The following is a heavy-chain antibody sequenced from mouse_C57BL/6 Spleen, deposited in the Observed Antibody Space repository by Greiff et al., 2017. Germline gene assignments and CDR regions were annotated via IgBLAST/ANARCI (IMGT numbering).Heavy chain of an antibody. V-gene: IGHV14-3*01. Sequence: EVKLVESVAELVRPGASVKLSCTASGFNIKNTYMHWVKQRPEQGLEWIGRIDPANGNTKYAPKFQGKATITADTSSNTAYLQLSSLTSEDTAIYYCARGGTAQATYFDYWGQGTTLTVSS. CDR1: GFNIKNTY. D-gene: IGHD3-2*02. CDR3: ARGGTAQATYFDY. CDR2: IDPANGNT. J-gene: IGHJ2*01.